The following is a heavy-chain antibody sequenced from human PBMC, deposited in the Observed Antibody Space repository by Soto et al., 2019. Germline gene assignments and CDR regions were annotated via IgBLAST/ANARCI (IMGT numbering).Heavy chain of an antibody. D-gene: IGHD1-26*01. CDR2: IYHTGKT. V-gene: IGHV4-31*03. CDR1: GDAIYIGGYY. Sequence: PSETLSLTCTVSGDAIYIGGYYWTWIRQHPGKGLEWIGYIYHTGKTYYNPSLESRVTMSVDTSKNQFSLKLASVTAADTAVYYCATEASTTANCIDTWGQGTLVTVSS. CDR3: ATEASTTANCIDT. J-gene: IGHJ5*02.